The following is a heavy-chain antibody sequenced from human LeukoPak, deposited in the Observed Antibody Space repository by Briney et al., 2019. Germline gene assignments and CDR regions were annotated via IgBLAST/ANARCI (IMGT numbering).Heavy chain of an antibody. Sequence: GGSLRLSCAASGFNFKLSAMSWGRQAPGKGLEWVALISGSGSRGSGITGGNTYYADSVKGRFSISRDDSQNTVYLQMNSLRVEDTATYFCAKGRCGDSSCWYFDAWAKGTRVTVSS. CDR2: ISGSGSRGSGITGGNT. CDR3: AKGRCGDSSCWYFDA. CDR1: GFNFKLSA. V-gene: IGHV3-23*01. D-gene: IGHD6-13*01. J-gene: IGHJ4*02.